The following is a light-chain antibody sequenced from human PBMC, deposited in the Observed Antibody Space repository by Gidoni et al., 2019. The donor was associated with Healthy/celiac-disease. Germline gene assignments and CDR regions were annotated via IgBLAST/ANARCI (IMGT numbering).Light chain of an antibody. V-gene: IGLV3-19*01. CDR3: NSRDSSGNHLV. CDR2: GKN. CDR1: SLRSYY. Sequence: SSELTQDPALSVALGQTVRITCQGDSLRSYYASWYQQKPGQAPVLVIYGKNNRPSGIPDRFSGSSSRNTASLTITGAQAEDEADYYCNSRDSSGNHLVFGGGTKLTV. J-gene: IGLJ2*01.